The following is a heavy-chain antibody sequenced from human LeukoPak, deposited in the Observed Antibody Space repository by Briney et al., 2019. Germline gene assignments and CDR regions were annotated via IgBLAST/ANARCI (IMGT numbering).Heavy chain of an antibody. V-gene: IGHV3-23*01. CDR2: ISGSGGST. J-gene: IGHJ4*02. CDR3: ARQRFDY. Sequence: PGGSLRLSCAASGFTFSSYAMSWVRQAPGKGLEWVSAISGSGGSTYYADSVKGRCTISRDNSKNKLYVQMNSMRAKDAAVYYCARQRFDYWGQGTLVTVSS. CDR1: GFTFSSYA.